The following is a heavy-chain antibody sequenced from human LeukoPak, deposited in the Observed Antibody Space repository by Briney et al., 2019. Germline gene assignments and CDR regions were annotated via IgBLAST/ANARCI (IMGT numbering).Heavy chain of an antibody. D-gene: IGHD6-19*01. V-gene: IGHV3-7*01. J-gene: IGHJ4*02. CDR1: GFSFSSYW. Sequence: GGSLRLSCAASGFSFSSYWMGWVRQAPGKGLEWVANIKQDGSEKYYVDSVKGRFTISRDNAKNSLYLQMNSLRAEDTAVYYCAKDGYSSGWYYFDYWGQGTLVTVSS. CDR3: AKDGYSSGWYYFDY. CDR2: IKQDGSEK.